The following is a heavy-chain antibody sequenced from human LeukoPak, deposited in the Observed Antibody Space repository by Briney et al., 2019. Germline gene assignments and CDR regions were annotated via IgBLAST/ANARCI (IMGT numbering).Heavy chain of an antibody. J-gene: IGHJ4*02. V-gene: IGHV1-2*02. D-gene: IGHD3-10*01. CDR2: INPNSGGT. CDR1: GYTFTGYY. CDR3: ARDLYYGSGSPYY. Sequence: ASVKVSCKASGYTFTGYYIHWVRQAPGQGLEWMGWINPNSGGTNYAQKFQGRVTMTRDTSISTAHMELSRLRSDDTAVYYCARDLYYGSGSPYYWGQGTLVTVSS.